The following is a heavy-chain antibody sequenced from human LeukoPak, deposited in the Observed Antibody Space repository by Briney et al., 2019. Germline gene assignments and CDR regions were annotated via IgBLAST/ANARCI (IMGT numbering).Heavy chain of an antibody. V-gene: IGHV1-2*02. D-gene: IGHD3-9*01. CDR3: ARGQYYKILTGSFQY. Sequence: ASVKVSCKASGYIFTDYYLHWVRQAPGQGLESLGWINPDSGDTNFAQDFQGRVSMTRDTSISTAYLELSRLTSDDTAYYYCARGQYYKILTGSFQYWGQGTLVTVSS. J-gene: IGHJ4*02. CDR2: INPDSGDT. CDR1: GYIFTDYY.